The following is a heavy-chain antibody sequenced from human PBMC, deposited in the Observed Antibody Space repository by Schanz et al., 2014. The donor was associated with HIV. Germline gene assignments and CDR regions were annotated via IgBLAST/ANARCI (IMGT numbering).Heavy chain of an antibody. V-gene: IGHV3-23*01. Sequence: EVHLLESGGGLVQPGGSLRLSCAASGFTFNNYAMTWVRQAPGKGREWVSSISESGGRTFTADSVNGRFTISRDNSKNTLYLQMTTLRIDDTAVYYCAKPEYDSRGNSQSHFDYWGQGTLVTVSS. CDR3: AKPEYDSRGNSQSHFDY. J-gene: IGHJ4*02. CDR1: GFTFNNYA. D-gene: IGHD3-22*01. CDR2: ISESGGRT.